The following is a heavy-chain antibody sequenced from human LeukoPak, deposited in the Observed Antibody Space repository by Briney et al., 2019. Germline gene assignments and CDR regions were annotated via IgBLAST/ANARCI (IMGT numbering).Heavy chain of an antibody. CDR3: ATLKRGYGGYFDL. D-gene: IGHD2-15*01. CDR2: HYTGGTT. Sequence: GGSLRLSCAGSGFTVSSNYMSWVRQAPGKGLEWDSVHYTGGTTYYADSVRGRFTISRDNSKNTVYLQMSRLRDEDTAVYYCATLKRGYGGYFDLWGRGTLVTVSS. J-gene: IGHJ2*01. V-gene: IGHV3-66*04. CDR1: GFTVSSNY.